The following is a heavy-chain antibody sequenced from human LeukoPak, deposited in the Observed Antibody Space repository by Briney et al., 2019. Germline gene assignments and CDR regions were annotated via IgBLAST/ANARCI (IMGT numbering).Heavy chain of an antibody. CDR2: IISSSSSI. CDR1: GFTFSSYS. V-gene: IGHV3-48*01. CDR3: ARDRCSGGSCYHDY. D-gene: IGHD2-15*01. Sequence: PGGSLRLSCAASGFTFSSYSMNWVRQAPGKGLEWVSYIISSSSSIYYADSVKGRFTISRDNAKNSLFLQMNSLRAEDTAVYYCARDRCSGGSCYHDYWGQGTLVTVSS. J-gene: IGHJ4*02.